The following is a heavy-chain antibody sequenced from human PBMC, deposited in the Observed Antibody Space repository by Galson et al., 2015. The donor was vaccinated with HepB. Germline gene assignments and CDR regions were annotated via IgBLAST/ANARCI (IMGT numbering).Heavy chain of an antibody. CDR3: ARRNGGSALDY. CDR2: ISYDSSTK. V-gene: IGHV3-30-3*01. J-gene: IGHJ4*02. CDR1: GFTFSSHT. Sequence: SLRLSCAASGFTFSSHTMHWVRQAPGKGLEWITVISYDSSTKYYADSVQGRLTISRDNSKNTLQLEMNSLRAEDTAVYYCARRNGGSALDYWGQGTLVIVSS. D-gene: IGHD3-16*01.